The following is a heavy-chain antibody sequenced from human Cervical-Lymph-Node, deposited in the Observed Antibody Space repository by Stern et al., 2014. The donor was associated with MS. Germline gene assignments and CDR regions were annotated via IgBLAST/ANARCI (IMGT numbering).Heavy chain of an antibody. D-gene: IGHD3-10*01. J-gene: IGHJ4*02. CDR2: INPSSGST. Sequence: QVQLVQSGAEVKKPGASVKVSCETSGYNFTPYYIHWVRQAPGQGLEWMGLINPSSGSTHYAQKFQGRVAMTSDTSTSTLSMKMSTLRSDDTALYYCARQNLVRGITELDYWGQGTLLIVSS. V-gene: IGHV1-46*01. CDR3: ARQNLVRGITELDY. CDR1: GYNFTPYY.